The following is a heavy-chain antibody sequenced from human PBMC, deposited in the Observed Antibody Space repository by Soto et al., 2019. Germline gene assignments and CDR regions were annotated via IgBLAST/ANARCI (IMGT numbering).Heavy chain of an antibody. CDR3: ARDRSAVAAHFAY. CDR2: ISSSSSYI. J-gene: IGHJ4*02. CDR1: GFTFSSYS. Sequence: EVQLVESGGGLVKPGGSLRLSCAASGFTFSSYSMNWVRQAPGKGLEWVSSISSSSSYIYYADSVKGRFTISRDNAKNSLYLQMNRLRAEDTAVYYCARDRSAVAAHFAYWGQGTLVTVSS. D-gene: IGHD6-19*01. V-gene: IGHV3-21*01.